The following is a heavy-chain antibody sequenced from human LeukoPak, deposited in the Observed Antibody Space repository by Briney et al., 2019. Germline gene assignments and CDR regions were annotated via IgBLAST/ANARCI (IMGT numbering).Heavy chain of an antibody. D-gene: IGHD3-22*01. V-gene: IGHV1-18*01. Sequence: ASVNVSCKASGYTFTSYGISWLRQAPGQGLEWMGWISAYNGNTNYAQKLQGRVTMTTDTSTSTAYMELRSLRSDDTAVYYCARETYYYDSSGPNWFDPWGQGTLVTVSS. CDR2: ISAYNGNT. CDR1: GYTFTSYG. CDR3: ARETYYYDSSGPNWFDP. J-gene: IGHJ5*02.